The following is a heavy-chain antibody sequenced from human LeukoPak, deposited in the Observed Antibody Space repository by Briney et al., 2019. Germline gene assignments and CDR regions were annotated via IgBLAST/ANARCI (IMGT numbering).Heavy chain of an antibody. Sequence: GGSLRLSCAASGFTFGSYSMNWVRQAPGKGLEWVSSISSSSSYIYYADSVKGRFTISRDNAKNSLYLQMNSLRAEDTAVYYCARAEMANSWDYMDVWGKGTTVTVSS. V-gene: IGHV3-21*01. D-gene: IGHD5-24*01. CDR3: ARAEMANSWDYMDV. CDR2: ISSSSSYI. CDR1: GFTFGSYS. J-gene: IGHJ6*03.